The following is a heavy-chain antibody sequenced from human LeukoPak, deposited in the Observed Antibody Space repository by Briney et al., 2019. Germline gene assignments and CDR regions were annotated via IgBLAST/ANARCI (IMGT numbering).Heavy chain of an antibody. D-gene: IGHD4-17*01. CDR3: ARGAYGDYDY. Sequence: GGSLRLSCAASGFTFSNYAVSWVRQAPGKGLEWVSAISARGDSTYYADSVEGRFTISRDNSKNTLYLQMNSLRAEDTALYYCARGAYGDYDYWGQGTLVTVSS. CDR2: ISARGDST. J-gene: IGHJ4*02. V-gene: IGHV3-23*01. CDR1: GFTFSNYA.